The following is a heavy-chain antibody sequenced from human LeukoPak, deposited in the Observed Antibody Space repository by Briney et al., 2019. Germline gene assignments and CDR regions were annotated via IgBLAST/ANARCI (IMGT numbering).Heavy chain of an antibody. CDR3: ARPRDGNWFDP. J-gene: IGHJ5*02. Sequence: PGGSLRLSCAASGFTFSGSAMHWVRQVSGKGLEWVGRIRSKANSYATAYAASVEGRFTISRDDSKNTAYLQMNSLKTEDTAVYYCARPRDGNWFDPWGQGTLATVSS. CDR2: IRSKANSYAT. V-gene: IGHV3-73*01. CDR1: GFTFSGSA. D-gene: IGHD5-24*01.